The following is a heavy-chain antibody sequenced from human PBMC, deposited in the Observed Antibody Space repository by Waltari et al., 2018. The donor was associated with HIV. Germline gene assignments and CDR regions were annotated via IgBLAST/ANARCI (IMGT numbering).Heavy chain of an antibody. J-gene: IGHJ5*02. D-gene: IGHD5-18*01. CDR1: GGSISSGCYS. CDR2: IYYSGST. Sequence: QVQLQESGPGLVKPSQTLSLTCPVSGGSISSGCYSWSWIRQHPGTGLEWIGYIYYSGSTYYNPSLKSRVTISVDTSKNQFSLKLSSVTAADTAVYYCARAGGYSFQYNWFDPWGQGTLVTVSS. CDR3: ARAGGYSFQYNWFDP. V-gene: IGHV4-31*03.